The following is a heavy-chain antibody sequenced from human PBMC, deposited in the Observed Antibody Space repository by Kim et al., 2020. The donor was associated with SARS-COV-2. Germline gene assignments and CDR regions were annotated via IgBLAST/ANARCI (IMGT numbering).Heavy chain of an antibody. V-gene: IGHV3-21*04. D-gene: IGHD6-13*01. Sequence: GGSLRLSCAASGFTFSSYSMNWVRKAPGKGLEWVSSISSSSSYIYYADSVKGRFTISRDNAKNSLYLQMNSLRAEDTAVYYCARVPPGIAAAAPDYWGQGTLVTVSS. CDR1: GFTFSSYS. CDR3: ARVPPGIAAAAPDY. CDR2: ISSSSSYI. J-gene: IGHJ4*02.